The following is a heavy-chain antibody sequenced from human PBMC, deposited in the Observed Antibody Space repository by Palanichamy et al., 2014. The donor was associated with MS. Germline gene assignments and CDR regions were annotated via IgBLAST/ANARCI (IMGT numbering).Heavy chain of an antibody. CDR3: ARSYYDSGAYIS. Sequence: EVQLVQSGAEVKKPGESLKISCKSSGYNFTNYWIAWVRQMPGKGLEWMGLIFPGDSDTRYRPSFQGQVTISADKSISTAYLRWGSLKASDTAIYYCARSYYDSGAYISWGQGTQVTVSS. CDR1: GYNFTNYW. D-gene: IGHD3-22*01. J-gene: IGHJ5*02. V-gene: IGHV5-51*01. CDR2: IFPGDSDT.